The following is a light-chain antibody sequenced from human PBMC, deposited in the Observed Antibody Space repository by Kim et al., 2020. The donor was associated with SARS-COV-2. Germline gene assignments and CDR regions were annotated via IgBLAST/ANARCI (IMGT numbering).Light chain of an antibody. Sequence: VALGQTVRITCQGDSLRSYYASWYQQKPGQAPVLVIYGKNNRPSGIPERFSGSSSGNTASLTITGAQAEDEADYYCNSRDSSGNVVFGGGTQLTVL. CDR3: NSRDSSGNVV. CDR1: SLRSYY. CDR2: GKN. V-gene: IGLV3-19*01. J-gene: IGLJ2*01.